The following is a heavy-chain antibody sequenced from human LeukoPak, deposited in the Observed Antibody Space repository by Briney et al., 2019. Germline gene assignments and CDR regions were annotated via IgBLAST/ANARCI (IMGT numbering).Heavy chain of an antibody. CDR1: GGSLSGFY. Sequence: SETLSLTCTVSGGSLSGFYWSWIRQPPGKGLEWIGCIYYSGSTNYNPSLKSRVTISVDASKNQFSLRLTSVTAADTAVYYCARGNHYCSSTSCYRGFDYWGQGTLVTVSS. J-gene: IGHJ4*02. V-gene: IGHV4-59*01. CDR2: IYYSGST. D-gene: IGHD2-2*01. CDR3: ARGNHYCSSTSCYRGFDY.